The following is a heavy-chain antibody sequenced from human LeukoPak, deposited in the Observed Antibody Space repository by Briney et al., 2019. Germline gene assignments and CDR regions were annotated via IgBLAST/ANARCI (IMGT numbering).Heavy chain of an antibody. D-gene: IGHD6-13*01. CDR3: EKDAYSSSWYTFGGRGAFDI. V-gene: IGHV3-23*01. Sequence: PGGSLRLSCAASGFTFSSYAMSWVRQAPGKGLEWVSAISGSGGSTYYADSVKGRFTISRDNSKNTLYLQMNSLRAEDTAVYYCEKDAYSSSWYTFGGRGAFDIWGQGTMVTVSS. J-gene: IGHJ3*02. CDR2: ISGSGGST. CDR1: GFTFSSYA.